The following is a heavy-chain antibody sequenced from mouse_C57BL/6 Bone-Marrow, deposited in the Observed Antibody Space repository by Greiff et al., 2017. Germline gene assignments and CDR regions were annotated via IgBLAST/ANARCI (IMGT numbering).Heavy chain of an antibody. CDR1: GYTFTSYW. CDR3: ASHSYYYAMDY. CDR2: IDPSDSYT. J-gene: IGHJ4*01. Sequence: QVQLQQPGAELVMPGASVKLSCKASGYTFTSYWMHWVKQRPGQGLEWIGEIDPSDSYTNYNQKFKGKSTLTVDKSSSTAYMQLSSLPSEDSAVYYCASHSYYYAMDYWGQGTSVTVSS. V-gene: IGHV1-69*01.